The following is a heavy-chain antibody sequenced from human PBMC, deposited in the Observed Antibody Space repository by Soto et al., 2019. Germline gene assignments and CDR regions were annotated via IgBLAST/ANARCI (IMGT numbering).Heavy chain of an antibody. CDR2: ISSTTNYI. CDR1: GFTFTRYS. V-gene: IGHV3-21*06. CDR3: ARESEDLTSNFDY. Sequence: NPGGSLRLSCAASGFTFTRYSMNWVRQAPGKGLEWVSSISSTTNYIYYGDSMKGRFTISRDNAKNSLYLEMNSLRAEDTAVYYCARESEDLTSNFDYWGQGTLVTVSP. J-gene: IGHJ4*02.